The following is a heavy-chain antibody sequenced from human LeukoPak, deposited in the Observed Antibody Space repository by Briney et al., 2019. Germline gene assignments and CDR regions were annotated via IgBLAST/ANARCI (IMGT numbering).Heavy chain of an antibody. CDR1: GGSINNYY. V-gene: IGHV4-59*08. CDR3: ARLYSGSGTFLVLFDY. CDR2: IYYSGST. J-gene: IGHJ4*02. Sequence: SETLSLTCTVSGGSINNYYWSWIRQPPGKGLEWIGYIYYSGSTNYSPSLKSRVTISVDTSKNQFSLKLSSATAADTAVYYCARLYSGSGTFLVLFDYWGQGTLVTVSS. D-gene: IGHD3-10*01.